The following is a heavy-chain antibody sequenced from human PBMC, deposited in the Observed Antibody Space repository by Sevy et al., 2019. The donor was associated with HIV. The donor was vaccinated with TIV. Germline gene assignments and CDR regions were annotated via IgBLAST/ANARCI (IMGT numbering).Heavy chain of an antibody. V-gene: IGHV3-7*03. Sequence: GSLRLSCEASEFTFNKYWMTWVHQAPGKGLEWVANINQDGTEKYYVDSVTGRFTISRDNANNSLYLQMNSLRAGDTAVYYCARAYPVSNWGQGTLVTVSS. CDR3: ARAYPVSN. CDR1: EFTFNKYW. CDR2: INQDGTEK. J-gene: IGHJ1*01.